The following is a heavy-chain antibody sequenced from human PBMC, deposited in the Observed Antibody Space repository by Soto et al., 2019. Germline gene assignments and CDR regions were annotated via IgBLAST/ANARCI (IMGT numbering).Heavy chain of an antibody. D-gene: IGHD1-26*01. Sequence: QVQLVESGGGVVQPGRSLRLSCAASGFTFSSYAMHWVRQAPGKGLEWVAVISYDGSNKYYADSVKGRFTISRDNSKNTLYLQMNSLRAEDTAVYYCARGSTGSFQHWGQGTLVTVSS. J-gene: IGHJ1*01. CDR2: ISYDGSNK. CDR1: GFTFSSYA. CDR3: ARGSTGSFQH. V-gene: IGHV3-30-3*01.